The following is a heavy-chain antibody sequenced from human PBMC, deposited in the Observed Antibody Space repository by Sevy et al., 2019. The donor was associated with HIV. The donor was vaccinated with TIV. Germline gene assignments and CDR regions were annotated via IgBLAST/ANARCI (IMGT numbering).Heavy chain of an antibody. V-gene: IGHV5-51*01. D-gene: IGHD3-3*01. J-gene: IGHJ4*02. CDR3: ARLSCILGVGPYYFDY. Sequence: GESLKISCKGSGYSFTSYWIGWVRQMPGKGLGWMGLIYPGDSDTRYSRSFQGQVTISADKPTITAYLQWSSLKASDTAMYYCARLSCILGVGPYYFDYWGQRTLVTVSS. CDR2: IYPGDSDT. CDR1: GYSFTSYW.